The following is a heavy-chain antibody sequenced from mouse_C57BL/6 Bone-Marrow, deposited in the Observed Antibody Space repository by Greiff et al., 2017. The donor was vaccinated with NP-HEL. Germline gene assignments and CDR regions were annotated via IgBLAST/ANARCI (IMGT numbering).Heavy chain of an antibody. Sequence: QVQLQQSGTELVKPGASVKLSCKASGYTFTSYWMHWVKQRPGQGLEWIGNINPSNGGTNYNEKFKSKATLTVDKSSSTAYMQLSSLTSEDSAVYYCARGGLYYDYASWFAYWGQGTLVTVSA. CDR3: ARGGLYYDYASWFAY. CDR2: INPSNGGT. V-gene: IGHV1-53*01. CDR1: GYTFTSYW. D-gene: IGHD2-4*01. J-gene: IGHJ3*01.